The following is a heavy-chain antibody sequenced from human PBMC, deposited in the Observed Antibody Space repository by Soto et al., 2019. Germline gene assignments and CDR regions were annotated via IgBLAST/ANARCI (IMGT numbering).Heavy chain of an antibody. J-gene: IGHJ4*02. Sequence: QVQVQESCPGLVKPSETLSLNCSVSGGSIGTYFWGWIRQPPGKGLEWIGHIYYSGSTSYNPSLRSRVTISLDTSKNQFSLRLRSVSAADTAVYYCARSYGDLPDYWGQGTLVTVSS. D-gene: IGHD4-17*01. CDR2: IYYSGST. V-gene: IGHV4-59*08. CDR3: ARSYGDLPDY. CDR1: GGSIGTYF.